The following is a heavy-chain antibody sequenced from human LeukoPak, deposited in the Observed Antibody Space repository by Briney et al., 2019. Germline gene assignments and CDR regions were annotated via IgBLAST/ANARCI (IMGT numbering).Heavy chain of an antibody. Sequence: GGSLRLSCAASGFTFNSYTMHWVRQAPGKGLEWVALISYHGSDKYYSDSVKGRFTISRDNSKNTLSLHMNSLRPEDTAVYYCAKDSNGSGSDKTFDYWGQGTLVTVSS. D-gene: IGHD3-10*01. J-gene: IGHJ4*02. CDR1: GFTFNSYT. V-gene: IGHV3-30*04. CDR3: AKDSNGSGSDKTFDY. CDR2: ISYHGSDK.